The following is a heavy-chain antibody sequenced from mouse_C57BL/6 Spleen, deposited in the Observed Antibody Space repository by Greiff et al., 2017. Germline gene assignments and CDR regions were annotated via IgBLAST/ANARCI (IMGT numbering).Heavy chain of an antibody. CDR2: IDPSDSYT. CDR1: GYTFTSYW. J-gene: IGHJ3*01. Sequence: QVQLQQPGAELVMPGASVKLSCKASGYTFTSYWMHWVKQRPGQGLEWIGEIDPSDSYTNYNQKFKGKSTLTVDKSSSTAYMQLSSLTSEDSAVYYCARSGDYDGSSYSFAYWGQGTLVTVSA. D-gene: IGHD1-1*01. CDR3: ARSGDYDGSSYSFAY. V-gene: IGHV1-69*01.